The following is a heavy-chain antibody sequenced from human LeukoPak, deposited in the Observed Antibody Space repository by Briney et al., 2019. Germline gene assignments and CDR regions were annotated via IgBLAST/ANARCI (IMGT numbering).Heavy chain of an antibody. CDR2: IYSGGST. CDR1: GFTVSSNY. Sequence: PGGSLRLSCAASGFTVSSNYMSWVRQAPGKGLEWVSVIYSGGSTYYADSVKGRFTISRDNSKNTLYLQMNSLRAEDTAVYYCARPRGDGSTAPYYYYYGMDVWGQGTTVTVSS. V-gene: IGHV3-53*01. J-gene: IGHJ6*02. D-gene: IGHD5/OR15-5a*01. CDR3: ARPRGDGSTAPYYYYYGMDV.